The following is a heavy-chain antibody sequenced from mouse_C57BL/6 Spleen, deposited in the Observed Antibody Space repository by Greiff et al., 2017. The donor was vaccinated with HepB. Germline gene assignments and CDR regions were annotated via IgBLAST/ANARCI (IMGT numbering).Heavy chain of an antibody. CDR1: GFTFSSYA. V-gene: IGHV5-4*01. CDR3: ARRGDYDGWLAD. CDR2: ISDGGSYT. D-gene: IGHD2-4*01. J-gene: IGHJ3*01. Sequence: EVQRVESGGGLVKPGGSLKLSCAASGFTFSSYAMSWVRQTPEKRLEWVATISDGGSYTYYPDNVKGRFTISRDNAKNNLYLQMSHLTSEDTAMYYCARRGDYDGWLADWGQGTLVTVSA.